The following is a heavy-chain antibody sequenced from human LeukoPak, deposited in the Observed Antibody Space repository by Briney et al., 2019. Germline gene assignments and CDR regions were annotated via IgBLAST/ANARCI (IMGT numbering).Heavy chain of an antibody. CDR2: INHSGST. J-gene: IGHJ4*02. CDR1: GGSFSGYY. V-gene: IGHV4-34*01. Sequence: SETLSLTCAVYGGSFSGYYLSWIRQPPGKGLDWMGEINHSGSTNYNPSLMSRVTISVDTSRSQFSLKLSSVTAADTAVYYCGNLHRLYYYDSSGYQADYWGQGTLVTVSS. D-gene: IGHD3-22*01. CDR3: GNLHRLYYYDSSGYQADY.